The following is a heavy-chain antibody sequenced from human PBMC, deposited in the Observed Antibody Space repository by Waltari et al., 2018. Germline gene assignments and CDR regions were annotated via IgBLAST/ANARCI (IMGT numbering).Heavy chain of an antibody. CDR1: GFPFSNSA. J-gene: IGHJ1*01. V-gene: IGHV3-7*01. CDR3: ARNQFHLD. Sequence: EVQLLESGGALVQPGGSLRLSCAASGFPFSNSAMNWVRQAPGKGLEWVANRKPDGSVKNYVDSVKGRFTISRDNSKNSLFLQMDSLRAEDTAVYYCARNQFHLDWGKGALVTVSS. CDR2: RKPDGSVK.